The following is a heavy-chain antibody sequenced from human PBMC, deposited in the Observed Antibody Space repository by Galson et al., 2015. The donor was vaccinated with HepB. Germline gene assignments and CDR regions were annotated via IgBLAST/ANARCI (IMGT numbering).Heavy chain of an antibody. CDR2: FDPEDGET. CDR3: ATVYCSGGSCYSDDYFDY. D-gene: IGHD2-15*01. CDR1: GYTLTELS. V-gene: IGHV1-24*01. J-gene: IGHJ4*02. Sequence: SVKVSCKVSGYTLTELSMHWVRQAPGKGLEWMGGFDPEDGETIYAQKFQGRVTMTEDTSTDTAYMELSSLRSEDTAVYYCATVYCSGGSCYSDDYFDYWGQGTLVTVSS.